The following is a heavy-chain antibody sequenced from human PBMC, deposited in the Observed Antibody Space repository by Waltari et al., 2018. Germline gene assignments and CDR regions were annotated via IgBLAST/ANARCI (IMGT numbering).Heavy chain of an antibody. D-gene: IGHD1-26*01. CDR3: ARAWISLILGATSAFDI. CDR2: INHSGST. J-gene: IGHJ3*02. CDR1: GGSFSGYY. Sequence: QVQLQQWGAGLLTPSATLSLTCAVYGGSFSGYYWGWIRQPPGKGLEWIGEINHSGSTNYNPSLKSRVTISVDTSKNQFSLKLSSVTAADTAVYYCARAWISLILGATSAFDIWGQGTMVTVS. V-gene: IGHV4-34*01.